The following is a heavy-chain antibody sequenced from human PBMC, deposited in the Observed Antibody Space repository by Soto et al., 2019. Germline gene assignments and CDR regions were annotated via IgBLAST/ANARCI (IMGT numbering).Heavy chain of an antibody. J-gene: IGHJ5*01. CDR1: GGSISSPDYY. CDR3: ARARVWGESGS. Sequence: SETLSLTCSVSGGSISSPDYYWSWIRQPPGKGLEWIGYIYYSGRTYFNPSLKSRLTISVDTTENQFSLKLRSVTAADTAVYYCARARVWGESGSWGQGTLVTVSS. D-gene: IGHD3-16*01. CDR2: IYYSGRT. V-gene: IGHV4-30-4*01.